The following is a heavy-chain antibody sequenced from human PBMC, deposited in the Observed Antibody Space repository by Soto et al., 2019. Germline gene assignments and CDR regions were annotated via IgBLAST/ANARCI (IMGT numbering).Heavy chain of an antibody. CDR1: GFTFRTYG. CDR2: FWYDGSNK. V-gene: IGHV3-33*01. D-gene: IGHD3-16*01. Sequence: LRLSCAASGFTFRTYGMHWVRQAPGKGLEWVAIFWYDGSNKYYAESVKGRFTISRDNSKNTLYLQMNSLRAEDTAVYYCARDGTFGAKGGSLDIWGQGTMVTVSS. CDR3: ARDGTFGAKGGSLDI. J-gene: IGHJ3*02.